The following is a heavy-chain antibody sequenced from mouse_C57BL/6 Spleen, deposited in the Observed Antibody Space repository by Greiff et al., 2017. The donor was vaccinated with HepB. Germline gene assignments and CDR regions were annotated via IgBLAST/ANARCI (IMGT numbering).Heavy chain of an antibody. CDR2: IYPGGGYT. D-gene: IGHD2-4*01. CDR1: GYTFTNYW. CDR3: AMSDYDGAMDY. J-gene: IGHJ4*01. Sequence: VQLQQSGAELVRPGTSVKMSCKASGYTFTNYWIGWAKQRPGHGLEWIGDIYPGGGYTNYNEKFKGKATLTADKSSSTAYMQFSSLTSEDSAIYYCAMSDYDGAMDYWGQGTSVTVSS. V-gene: IGHV1-63*01.